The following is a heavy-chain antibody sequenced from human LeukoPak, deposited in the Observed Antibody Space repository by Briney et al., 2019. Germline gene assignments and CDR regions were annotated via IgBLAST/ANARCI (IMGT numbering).Heavy chain of an antibody. J-gene: IGHJ4*02. D-gene: IGHD2-2*01. CDR1: GFTFSSYA. CDR3: ARRYCGTTTCPNFDY. CDR2: ISSTTSI. V-gene: IGHV3-48*02. Sequence: GGSLRLSCVGSGFTFSSYAMNWVRQAPGKGLEWIAYISSTTSINYADSVKGRFTISKDNAKNSVFLQMNSLRDEDTAVYYCARRYCGTTTCPNFDYWGQGILVTVSS.